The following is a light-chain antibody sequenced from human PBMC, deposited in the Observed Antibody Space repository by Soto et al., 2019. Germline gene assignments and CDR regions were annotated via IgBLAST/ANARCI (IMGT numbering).Light chain of an antibody. CDR2: DVA. CDR1: SSDVGAYNY. Sequence: QSVLTQPASVSGSPGQSITISCTGTSSDVGAYNYVSWYQQHPGKAPKLMLYDVANRPSGVSNRFSGSKSGNTASLTISGLQAEDEADYYCNSYTSSRTYVFGTGTKVTVL. V-gene: IGLV2-14*01. CDR3: NSYTSSRTYV. J-gene: IGLJ1*01.